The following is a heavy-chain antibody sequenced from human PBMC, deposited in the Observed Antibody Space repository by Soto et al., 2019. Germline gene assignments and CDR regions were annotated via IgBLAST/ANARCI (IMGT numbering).Heavy chain of an antibody. Sequence: PSETLSLTCTVTGVSIGTSGDYWGWVRQPPGKGLEWIGSVYRTGSVYYNPSLYNPSLESRLSITVVTSKNQFSLKLRSVTAADTPVYYCVDVFTGSTFGYWGQGTLVTVSS. D-gene: IGHD3-9*01. J-gene: IGHJ4*02. CDR1: GVSIGTSGDY. CDR2: VYRTGSV. CDR3: VDVFTGSTFGY. V-gene: IGHV4-39*01.